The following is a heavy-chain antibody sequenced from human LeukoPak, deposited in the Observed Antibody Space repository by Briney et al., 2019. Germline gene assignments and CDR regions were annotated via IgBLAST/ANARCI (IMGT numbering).Heavy chain of an antibody. V-gene: IGHV1-8*01. CDR3: ARRRIAAAGMVFDY. CDR1: GYTFTSYD. Sequence: ASVKVSCKASGYTFTSYDINWVRQATGQGLEWMGWMNPNSGNTGYAQKFQGRVTMTRDTSISTAYMELSSLISEDTAVYYCARRRIAAAGMVFDYWGQGTLVTVSS. J-gene: IGHJ4*02. D-gene: IGHD6-13*01. CDR2: MNPNSGNT.